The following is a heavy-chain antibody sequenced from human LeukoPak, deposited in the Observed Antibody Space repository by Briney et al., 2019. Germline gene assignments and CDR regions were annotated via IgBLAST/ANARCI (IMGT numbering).Heavy chain of an antibody. CDR3: ATAPAAADSF. V-gene: IGHV3-7*01. Sequence: GGSLRLSCAASGFTFSSFWLTRVRQAPGKGLEWVASIERDGSKKTYVDSVKGRFTISRDNAKNSLYLQMSSLRAEDTAVYYCATAPAAADSFWGQGTLVAVSA. CDR1: GFTFSSFW. D-gene: IGHD6-13*01. J-gene: IGHJ4*02. CDR2: IERDGSKK.